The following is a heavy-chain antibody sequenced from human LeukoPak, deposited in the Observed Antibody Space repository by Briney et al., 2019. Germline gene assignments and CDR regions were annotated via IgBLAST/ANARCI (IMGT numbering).Heavy chain of an antibody. CDR3: ARGAIVGATRWAFDI. CDR2: TYYRSKWYN. CDR1: GDSVSINSAA. D-gene: IGHD1-26*01. V-gene: IGHV6-1*01. J-gene: IGHJ3*02. Sequence: SQTLSLTFAISGDSVSINSAAWNWIRQSPSRGLEWVGSTYYRSKWYNDYAVSVKSRITINPDTSKNQFSLQLNSVTPEDTAVYYCARGAIVGATRWAFDIWGQGTMVTVSS.